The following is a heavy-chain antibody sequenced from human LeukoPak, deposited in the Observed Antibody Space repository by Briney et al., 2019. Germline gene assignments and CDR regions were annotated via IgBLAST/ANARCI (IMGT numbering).Heavy chain of an antibody. V-gene: IGHV3-64*01. CDR1: GFTFSIYA. CDR3: ARVLTDTAMGYDY. CDR2: ISSNGGST. Sequence: PGGSLRLSCTASGFTFSIYAMHWVRQAPGKGLEYVSAISSNGGSTYYANSVKGRFTISRDNSKNTLYLQMGSLRAEDMAVCYCARVLTDTAMGYDYWGQGTLVTVSS. J-gene: IGHJ4*02. D-gene: IGHD5-18*01.